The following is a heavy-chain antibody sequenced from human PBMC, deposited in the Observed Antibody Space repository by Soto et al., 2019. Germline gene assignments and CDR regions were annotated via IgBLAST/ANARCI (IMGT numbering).Heavy chain of an antibody. J-gene: IGHJ6*02. V-gene: IGHV4-39*01. CDR3: ASLVERYCSGGSCPFMEV. Sequence: SETLSLTCTVSGGSISSSSYYWGWIRQPPGKGLEWIGSIYYSGSTYYNPSLKSRVTISVDTSKNQFSLKLSSVTAADTAVYYCASLVERYCSGGSCPFMEVWGQGTTGT. D-gene: IGHD2-15*01. CDR2: IYYSGST. CDR1: GGSISSSSYY.